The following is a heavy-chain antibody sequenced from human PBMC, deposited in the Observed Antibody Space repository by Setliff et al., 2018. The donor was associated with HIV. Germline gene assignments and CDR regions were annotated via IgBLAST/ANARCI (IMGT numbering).Heavy chain of an antibody. CDR3: ARDPGEGGGGFLEWTIGYYYYMDV. Sequence: SVKVPCKASGGTFSSYAISWVRQAPGQGLEWMGRIIPIFGTANYAQKFQGRVTITADKSTSTAYMELSSLRSDDTAVYYCARDPGEGGGGFLEWTIGYYYYMDVWGKGTTVTVSS. D-gene: IGHD3-3*01. J-gene: IGHJ6*03. V-gene: IGHV1-69*06. CDR1: GGTFSSYA. CDR2: IIPIFGTA.